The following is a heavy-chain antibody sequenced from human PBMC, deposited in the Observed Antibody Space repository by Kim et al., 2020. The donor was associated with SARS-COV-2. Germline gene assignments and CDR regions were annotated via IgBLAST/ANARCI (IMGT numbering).Heavy chain of an antibody. CDR3: AHRRIYNWDDSFNY. CDR2: IYWDDDK. CDR1: GFSLTTSGVG. Sequence: SGPTLVNPTQTLTLTCTFSGFSLTTSGVGVGWFRQPPGKALEWLALIYWDDDKRYSPSLKNRLTITKDTSKNQVVLTVTNMDPVDTGTFYCAHRRIYNWDDSFNYWGQGILVTVSS. V-gene: IGHV2-5*02. J-gene: IGHJ4*02. D-gene: IGHD1-20*01.